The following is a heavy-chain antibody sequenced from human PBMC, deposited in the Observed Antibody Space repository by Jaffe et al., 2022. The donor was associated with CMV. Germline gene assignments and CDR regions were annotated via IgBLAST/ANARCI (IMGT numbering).Heavy chain of an antibody. CDR2: IYYSGST. J-gene: IGHJ2*01. D-gene: IGHD2-15*01. Sequence: QVQLQESGPGLVKPSETLSLTCTVSGGSISSYYWSWIRQPPGKGLEWIGYIYYSGSTNYNPSLKSRVTISVDTSKNQFSLKLSSVTAADTAVYYCARRGVEGPPHYWYFDLWGRGTLVTVSS. CDR3: ARRGVEGPPHYWYFDL. CDR1: GGSISSYY. V-gene: IGHV4-59*08.